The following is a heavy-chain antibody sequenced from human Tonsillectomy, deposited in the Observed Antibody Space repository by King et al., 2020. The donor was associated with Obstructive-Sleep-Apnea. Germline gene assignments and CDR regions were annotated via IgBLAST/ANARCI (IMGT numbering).Heavy chain of an antibody. D-gene: IGHD3-3*01. CDR2: ISGSADST. CDR1: GFTFSSFV. Sequence: VQLVESGGGLVQPGGSLRLSCAASGFTFSSFVMNWVRQAPGKGVEWVSGISGSADSTYYADSVKGRFTISRDNSKNTLYLQMNSPRAEDTALYYCARSYDFWSGPHDWGQGTLVTVSS. J-gene: IGHJ4*02. CDR3: ARSYDFWSGPHD. V-gene: IGHV3-23*04.